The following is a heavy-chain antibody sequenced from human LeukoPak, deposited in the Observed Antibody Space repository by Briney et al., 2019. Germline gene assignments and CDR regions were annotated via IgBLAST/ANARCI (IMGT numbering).Heavy chain of an antibody. Sequence: EASVKISCKASGYTFTSYGISWVRQAPGQRLEWMGWISAYNGNTNYAQKLQGRVTMTTDTSTSTAYMELRSLRSDDTAVYYCARDSPSNIVAAIFDYWGQGTLVTVSS. CDR3: ARDSPSNIVAAIFDY. V-gene: IGHV1-18*04. D-gene: IGHD5-12*01. CDR2: ISAYNGNT. CDR1: GYTFTSYG. J-gene: IGHJ4*02.